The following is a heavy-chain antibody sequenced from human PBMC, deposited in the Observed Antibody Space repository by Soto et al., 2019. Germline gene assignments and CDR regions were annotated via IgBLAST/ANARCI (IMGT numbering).Heavy chain of an antibody. Sequence: SETLSLTCTVSGGSISSSSYYWVWIRQPPGKGLEWIGSIYYSGTTYYNPSLKSRVTISVDTSKNQFSLKLRSVTAADTAVYYCARQSPDYRGSVGWFDPWGQGPLVTVSS. J-gene: IGHJ5*02. D-gene: IGHD1-26*01. CDR1: GGSISSSSYY. CDR2: IYYSGTT. V-gene: IGHV4-39*01. CDR3: ARQSPDYRGSVGWFDP.